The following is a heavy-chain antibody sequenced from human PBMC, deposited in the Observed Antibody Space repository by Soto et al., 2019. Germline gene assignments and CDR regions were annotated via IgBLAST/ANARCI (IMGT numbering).Heavy chain of an antibody. Sequence: GASVKVSCKASGGTFSSYAISWVRQAPGQGLEWMGWMNPNSGNTGYAQKFQGRVTMTRNTSISTAYMELSSLRSEDTAVYYCAVLDTIFGVVIIGWGQGTLVTVSS. CDR2: MNPNSGNT. J-gene: IGHJ1*01. V-gene: IGHV1-8*02. CDR1: GGTFSSYA. D-gene: IGHD3-3*01. CDR3: AVLDTIFGVVIIG.